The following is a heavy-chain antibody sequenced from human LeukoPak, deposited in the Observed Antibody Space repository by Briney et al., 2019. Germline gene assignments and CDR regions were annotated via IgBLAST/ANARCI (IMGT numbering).Heavy chain of an antibody. Sequence: SETLSLTCAVYSCSGSFSGYYWSWIRQSPGKGLEWIGEINHRGNTNYNPSLKSRVTISVDTSKNQFSLKLSSVTAADTAVYYCARGRITTVKGIHRNWFDPWGQGTLVTVSS. CDR3: ARGRITTVKGIHRNWFDP. J-gene: IGHJ5*02. CDR2: INHRGNT. CDR1: SCSGSFSGYY. D-gene: IGHD4-17*01. V-gene: IGHV4-34*01.